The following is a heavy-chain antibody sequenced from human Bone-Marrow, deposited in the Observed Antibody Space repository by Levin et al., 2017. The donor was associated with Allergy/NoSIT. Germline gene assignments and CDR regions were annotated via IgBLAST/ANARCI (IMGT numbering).Heavy chain of an antibody. CDR3: AREGVFMVRVFDD. CDR2: ISSRNTTI. V-gene: IGHV3-48*03. D-gene: IGHD3-10*01. CDR1: GFSFSSYE. Sequence: PGGSLRLSCAASGFSFSSYEMNWVRQAPGKGLEWVSYISSRNTTIYYADSVKGRFTISRDNAENSLYLQMNSLRAEDTAIYYCAREGVFMVRVFDDWGRGTLVTVSS. J-gene: IGHJ5*02.